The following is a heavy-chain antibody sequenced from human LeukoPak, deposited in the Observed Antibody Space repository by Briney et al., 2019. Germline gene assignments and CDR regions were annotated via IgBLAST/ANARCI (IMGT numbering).Heavy chain of an antibody. V-gene: IGHV4-38-2*02. CDR3: ARGPPYYDILTGYHFYYYYYYMDV. Sequence: PSETLSLTCIVSGYSISGGYYWDWIRQPPGKGLEWIGSIYHSGITYYNPSLKSRVTMSVDTSKNQFSLKLSSVTAADTAVYYCARGPPYYDILTGYHFYYYYYYMDVWGKGTTVTISS. J-gene: IGHJ6*03. CDR2: IYHSGIT. D-gene: IGHD3-9*01. CDR1: GYSISGGYY.